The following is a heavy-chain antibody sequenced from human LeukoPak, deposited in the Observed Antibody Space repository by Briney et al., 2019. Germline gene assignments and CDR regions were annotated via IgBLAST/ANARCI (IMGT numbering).Heavy chain of an antibody. J-gene: IGHJ4*02. Sequence: GESLKISCKGSGYSFTSYWIGWVRQMPGKGLEWMGIIYPGDSDTRYSPSFQGQVTISADKSISTAYLQWSSLKASDTAMYYCATTTGITMVRGVINYFDYWGQGTLVTVSS. CDR3: ATTTGITMVRGVINYFDY. CDR1: GYSFTSYW. CDR2: IYPGDSDT. D-gene: IGHD3-10*01. V-gene: IGHV5-51*01.